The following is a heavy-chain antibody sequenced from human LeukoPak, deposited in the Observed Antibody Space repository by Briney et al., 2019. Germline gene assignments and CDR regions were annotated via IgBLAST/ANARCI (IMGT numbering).Heavy chain of an antibody. CDR1: GFTLSSNY. Sequence: GGSLRLSCAASGFTLSSNYMNWVRQAPGKGLGWVSIIYSSGSTYYADSVKGRFTISRDNSKNTLYLQMNTLRVEDTAVYYCARRYSSGWWIDYWGQGTLVTVSS. CDR3: ARRYSSGWWIDY. CDR2: IYSSGST. V-gene: IGHV3-53*01. D-gene: IGHD6-19*01. J-gene: IGHJ4*02.